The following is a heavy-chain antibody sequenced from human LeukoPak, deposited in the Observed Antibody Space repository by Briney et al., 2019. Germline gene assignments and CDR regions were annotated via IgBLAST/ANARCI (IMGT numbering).Heavy chain of an antibody. J-gene: IGHJ4*02. Sequence: GGSLRLSCATSGFTVSSNYMSWVRQAPGKGLEGVSVIYSGGSTYYADSVKGRFTISRDNSKNTLYLQMNSLRAEDTAVYYCARDGPSRYNWNDNNYWGQGTLVTVSS. CDR2: IYSGGST. CDR1: GFTVSSNY. V-gene: IGHV3-53*01. CDR3: ARDGPSRYNWNDNNY. D-gene: IGHD1-20*01.